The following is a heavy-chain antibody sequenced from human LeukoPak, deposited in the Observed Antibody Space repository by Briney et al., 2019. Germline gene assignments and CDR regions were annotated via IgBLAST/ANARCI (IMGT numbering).Heavy chain of an antibody. J-gene: IGHJ4*02. D-gene: IGHD1/OR15-1a*01. CDR1: GFTFSDRY. CDR3: TRCSTGTRLYYFDY. Sequence: PGGSLRLSCTASGFTFSDRYIVWVRQAPGKGLEWVGRSRNKANSYTTEYAASVKGRFTISRDESKNLLYLQMNSLKTEDTAVYYCTRCSTGTRLYYFDYWGQGTLVTVSS. CDR2: SRNKANSYTT. V-gene: IGHV3-72*01.